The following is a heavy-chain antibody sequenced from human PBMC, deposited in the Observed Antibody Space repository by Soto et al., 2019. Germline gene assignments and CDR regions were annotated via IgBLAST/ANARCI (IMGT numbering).Heavy chain of an antibody. V-gene: IGHV1-69*01. J-gene: IGHJ4*02. CDR3: ARKSGRDCHSGGGCFSLDV. CDR2: IVPLSDRT. D-gene: IGHD2-15*01. CDR1: GETLNSNP. Sequence: QVQLVQPGAEVKKPGSSLKVSCKVFGETLNSNPIGWVRQSPGQGLEWVGGIVPLSDRTNYAQELQGRVTVTAYGSTSTVYMELSNLKSDDTVVYYCARKSGRDCHSGGGCFSLDVWGQGSLITVSS.